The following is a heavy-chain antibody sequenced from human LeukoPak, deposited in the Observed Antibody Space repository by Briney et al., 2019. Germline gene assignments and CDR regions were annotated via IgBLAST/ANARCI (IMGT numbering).Heavy chain of an antibody. Sequence: PGGSLRLSCAASGFTFSSYSMNWVRQAPGKGLEWVSSISSSSYIYYADSVKGRFTISRDNAKNSLYLQMNSLRAEDTAVYYCARDRDCSSTSCYRGAFDIWGQGTMVTVSS. V-gene: IGHV3-21*01. CDR3: ARDRDCSSTSCYRGAFDI. D-gene: IGHD2-2*01. CDR2: ISSSSYI. J-gene: IGHJ3*02. CDR1: GFTFSSYS.